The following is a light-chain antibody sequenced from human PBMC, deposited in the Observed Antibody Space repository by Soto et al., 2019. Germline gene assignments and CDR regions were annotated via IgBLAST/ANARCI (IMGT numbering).Light chain of an antibody. CDR3: QQYYNWPRT. CDR2: GAF. CDR1: QSVSSN. J-gene: IGKJ5*01. V-gene: IGKV3-15*01. Sequence: EIVMTQSPVTLSVSPGERATLSCRASQSVSSNLAWYQQKPGQAPSLLIYGAFTRATGLPARFSGSGSGTEFNLTINSLQAEDCAVYYCQQYYNWPRTFGQGTRLEIK.